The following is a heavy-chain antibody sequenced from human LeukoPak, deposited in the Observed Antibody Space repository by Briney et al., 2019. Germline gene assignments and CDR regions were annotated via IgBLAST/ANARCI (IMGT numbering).Heavy chain of an antibody. CDR3: ARKQTVGATHAFDI. CDR1: GYTFTSYY. CDR2: IIPIFGTA. V-gene: IGHV1-69*13. J-gene: IGHJ3*02. D-gene: IGHD1-26*01. Sequence: SVNVSCTASGYTFTSYYMHWVRQAPGQGLEWMGEIIPIFGTANYAQKLQGRATITADGSTRTAYMELSSLRSGDTAVYYCARKQTVGATHAFDIWGQGTMVTVSS.